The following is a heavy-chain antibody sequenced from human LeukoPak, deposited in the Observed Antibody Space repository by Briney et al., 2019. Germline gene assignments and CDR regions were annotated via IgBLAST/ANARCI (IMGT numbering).Heavy chain of an antibody. J-gene: IGHJ6*02. V-gene: IGHV3-13*01. CDR3: ASGRLGDFWSGYYGAPRYYYGMDV. CDR1: GFTFSSYD. D-gene: IGHD3-3*01. Sequence: GGSLRLSCAASGFTFSSYDMHWVRQATGKGLEWVSAIGTAGDAYYPGSVKGRFTISRENAKNSLYLQMNSLRAGDTAVYYCASGRLGDFWSGYYGAPRYYYGMDVWGQGTTVTVSS. CDR2: IGTAGDA.